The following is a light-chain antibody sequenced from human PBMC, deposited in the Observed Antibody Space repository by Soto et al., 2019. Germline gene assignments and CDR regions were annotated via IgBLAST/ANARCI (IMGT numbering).Light chain of an antibody. CDR2: AAS. V-gene: IGKV1-9*01. Sequence: DIQLTQSPSFLSASVGDRVTITCRASQGISSYLAWYQQKPGKAPKLLIYAASTVQSGVPSRFSGSGSGTEFPPTISRLQPEDFATYYWQQLNSYPWTFGQGTKVEIK. CDR1: QGISSY. CDR3: QQLNSYPWT. J-gene: IGKJ1*01.